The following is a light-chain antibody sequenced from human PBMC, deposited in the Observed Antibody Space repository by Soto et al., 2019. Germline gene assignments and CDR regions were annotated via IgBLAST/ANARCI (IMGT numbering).Light chain of an antibody. J-gene: IGKJ1*01. V-gene: IGKV1-27*01. CDR1: QGIGNY. CDR3: QKYNGALWA. CDR2: AAS. Sequence: DIRLTQSPSSLSASVGDRVTITCRASQGIGNYVAWYQQKPGTVPKLLIYAASALQLGVPSRFSGSGSGTDFTLTISSLQPEDVATYYCQKYNGALWAFGQGTKVEIK.